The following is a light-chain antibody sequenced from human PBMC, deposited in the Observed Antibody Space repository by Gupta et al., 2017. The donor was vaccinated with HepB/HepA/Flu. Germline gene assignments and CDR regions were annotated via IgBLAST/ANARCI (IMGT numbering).Light chain of an antibody. CDR2: ENN. Sequence: QSVLTPPPSVYAAPGQKVPISCSGSSSNIGSHYVSWYQPLPGTAPKLLIYENNKRPSGMPDRFSASKSGTSATLGITGLQTGDEADYYCGTWDNSLRTAVIGGGTELTVL. J-gene: IGLJ2*01. CDR3: GTWDNSLRTAV. CDR1: SSNIGSHY. V-gene: IGLV1-51*02.